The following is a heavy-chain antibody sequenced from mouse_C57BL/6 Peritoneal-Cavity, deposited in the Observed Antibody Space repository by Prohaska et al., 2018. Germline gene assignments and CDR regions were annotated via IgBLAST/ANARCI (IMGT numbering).Heavy chain of an antibody. CDR2: INPNNGGT. Sequence: EVQLQQSGPELVKPGASVKISCKASGYTFTEYYMNWVKQSHGKSHDCIGDINPNNGGTSYNQKLKGKATLTVDKSSSTAYMELRSLTSEDSAVYYCARSGLPWFAYWGQGTLVTVSA. CDR3: ARSGLPWFAY. V-gene: IGHV1-26*01. CDR1: GYTFTEYY. D-gene: IGHD2-2*01. J-gene: IGHJ3*01.